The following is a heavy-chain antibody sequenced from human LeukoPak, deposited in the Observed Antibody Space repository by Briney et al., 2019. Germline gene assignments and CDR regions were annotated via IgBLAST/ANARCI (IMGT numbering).Heavy chain of an antibody. CDR3: ARDSWNGGYHYHGMDV. J-gene: IGHJ6*02. CDR2: IYYSGST. Sequence: PSETLSLTCTVSGGSVSSGSDYWSWIRQPPGKGLEWIGYIYYSGSTNYNPSLKSRVTISVDTSKNQFSLKLSSVTAADTAVYYCARDSWNGGYHYHGMDVWGQGTSVTVS. V-gene: IGHV4-61*01. CDR1: GGSVSSGSDY. D-gene: IGHD1-1*01.